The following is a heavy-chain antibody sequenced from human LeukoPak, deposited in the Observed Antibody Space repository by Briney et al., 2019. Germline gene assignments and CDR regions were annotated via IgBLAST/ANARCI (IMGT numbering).Heavy chain of an antibody. Sequence: ASVKVSCKASGYTFTSYGISWVRQAPGQGLEWMGWISAYNGNTNYAQKLQGRVTITTDTSTSTAYMELRSLRSDDTAVYYCARDAPRYYDFWSGYYLGDVGLFDPWGQGTLVTVSS. J-gene: IGHJ5*02. CDR2: ISAYNGNT. V-gene: IGHV1-18*01. D-gene: IGHD3-3*01. CDR1: GYTFTSYG. CDR3: ARDAPRYYDFWSGYYLGDVGLFDP.